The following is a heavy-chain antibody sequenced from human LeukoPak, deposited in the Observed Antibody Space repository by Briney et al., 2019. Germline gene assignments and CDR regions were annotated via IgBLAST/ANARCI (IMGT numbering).Heavy chain of an antibody. CDR1: GFTFDDYG. V-gene: IGHV3-20*04. CDR2: INWNGGNT. D-gene: IGHD4-11*01. Sequence: RTGGSLRLSCAASGFTFDDYGMNWVRQAPGKGLEWVSGINWNGGNTDYADSVKGRSTISRDNAKKSLYLQMNSLRAEDTALYYCARDKSNYFFDYWGQGTLVTVSS. CDR3: ARDKSNYFFDY. J-gene: IGHJ4*02.